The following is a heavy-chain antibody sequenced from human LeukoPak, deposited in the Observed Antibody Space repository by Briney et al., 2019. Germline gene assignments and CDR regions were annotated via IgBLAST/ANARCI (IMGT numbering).Heavy chain of an antibody. CDR3: ARELSSGYDIFTGYPDTPYGMDV. Sequence: GGSLRLSCAASGFTFSSYAMHWVRQAPGKGLEWVAVISYDGSNKYYADSVKGRFTISRDNSKNTLYLQMNSLRAEDTAVYYCARELSSGYDIFTGYPDTPYGMDVWGKGTTVTVSS. V-gene: IGHV3-30*04. CDR2: ISYDGSNK. J-gene: IGHJ6*04. CDR1: GFTFSSYA. D-gene: IGHD3-9*01.